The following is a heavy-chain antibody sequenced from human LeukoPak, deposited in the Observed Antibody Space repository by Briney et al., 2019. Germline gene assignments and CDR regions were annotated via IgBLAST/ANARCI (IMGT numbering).Heavy chain of an antibody. Sequence: PSQTLSLTCTVSGGSISSGDYYWNWIRQPPGKGLEWIGYIYYSRSTSYSPSLKSRLTISVDTSKNQFSPKPSSVTAADTAVYYCARDGYNSGYFDYWGQGTLVTVSS. J-gene: IGHJ4*02. D-gene: IGHD5-24*01. CDR1: GGSISSGDYY. CDR2: IYYSRST. CDR3: ARDGYNSGYFDY. V-gene: IGHV4-30-4*01.